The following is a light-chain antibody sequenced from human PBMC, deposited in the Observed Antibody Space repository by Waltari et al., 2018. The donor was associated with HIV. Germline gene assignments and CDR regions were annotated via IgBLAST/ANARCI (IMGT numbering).Light chain of an antibody. CDR2: DKN. J-gene: IGLJ3*02. CDR3: GTWDNSLSAGV. CDR1: TSNIGKNY. Sequence: QSVLTQPPSVSAAPGQKVTISCSGSTSNIGKNYVSWYQQLPGTAPKLLIYDKNARPSGIPDRFSGSKSGTSATLGITGLQTGDEAAYYCGTWDNSLSAGVFGGGTKLTVL. V-gene: IGLV1-51*01.